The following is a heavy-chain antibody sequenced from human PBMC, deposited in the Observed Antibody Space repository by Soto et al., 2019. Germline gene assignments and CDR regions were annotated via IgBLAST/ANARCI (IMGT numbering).Heavy chain of an antibody. CDR2: IKSKTDGGAI. J-gene: IGHJ3*01. CDR3: ATVGVAALDF. Sequence: VQLVESGGGLVRPGGSLRLSCAASGFTFSNIWMTWVRHTPEKGLEWVGRIKSKTDGGAIDYAAPVKGRFTISRDDSRKTLYLQMNRLTTEDTAVYYCATVGVAALDFWGQGTMVIVSS. CDR1: GFTFSNIW. V-gene: IGHV3-15*01. D-gene: IGHD3-16*01.